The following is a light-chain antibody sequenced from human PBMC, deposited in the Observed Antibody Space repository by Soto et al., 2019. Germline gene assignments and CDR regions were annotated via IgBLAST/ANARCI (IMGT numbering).Light chain of an antibody. V-gene: IGKV1-9*01. J-gene: IGKJ4*01. Sequence: IHLTQAPCSMSASVGDSVTITNYLDWYQKKAGKAPKLLIYDASTLYSGVPSRLRGSGSGTDFTLTISGMQTEDFATYYCQQLSRYPSTFGGGTKVDIK. CDR2: DAS. CDR1: NY. CDR3: QQLSRYPST.